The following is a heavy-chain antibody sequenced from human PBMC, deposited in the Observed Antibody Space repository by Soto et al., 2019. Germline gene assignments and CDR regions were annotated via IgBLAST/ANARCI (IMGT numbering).Heavy chain of an antibody. D-gene: IGHD4-4*01. CDR1: GYAFSSYW. Sequence: PGESLKISCQGSGYAFSSYWIAWVRQMPGKGLEWMGIIYPGDSDTRYSPSFQGQVTISVDKSITTAYLQWSSLKASDTAMYYCARGESYSNYVRSWFDPWGQGTLVTVSS. V-gene: IGHV5-51*01. CDR2: IYPGDSDT. CDR3: ARGESYSNYVRSWFDP. J-gene: IGHJ5*02.